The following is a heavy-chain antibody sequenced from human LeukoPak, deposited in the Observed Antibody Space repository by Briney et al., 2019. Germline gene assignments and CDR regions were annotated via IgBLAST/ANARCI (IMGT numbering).Heavy chain of an antibody. CDR1: GFSLSTSGMC. D-gene: IGHD3-22*01. CDR3: ARSSYYYDSSGPFDY. Sequence: SGPTLVKPTQTLTLTCTFSGFSLSTSGMCVSWIRQPPGKALEWLARIDWDDDKYYSTSLKTRLTISKDTSKNQVVLTMTNMDPVDTATYYCARSSYYYDSSGPFDYWGQGTLVTVSS. CDR2: IDWDDDK. J-gene: IGHJ4*02. V-gene: IGHV2-70*11.